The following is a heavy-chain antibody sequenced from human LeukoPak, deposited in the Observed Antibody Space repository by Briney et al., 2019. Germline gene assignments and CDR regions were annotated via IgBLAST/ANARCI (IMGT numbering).Heavy chain of an antibody. CDR2: INHSGST. Sequence: SETLSLTCAVYGGSFSGYYWSWIRQPPGKGLEWIGEINHSGSTNYNPSLKSRVTISVDTSKNQFSLKLSSVTAADTAVYYCARRRSRWYYDYWGQGTLVTVSS. V-gene: IGHV4-34*01. CDR1: GGSFSGYY. CDR3: ARRRSRWYYDY. J-gene: IGHJ4*02. D-gene: IGHD2-15*01.